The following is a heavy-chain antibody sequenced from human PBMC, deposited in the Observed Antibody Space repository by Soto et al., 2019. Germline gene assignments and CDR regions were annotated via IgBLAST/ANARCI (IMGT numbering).Heavy chain of an antibody. CDR1: GFTFSSYG. D-gene: IGHD2-21*02. V-gene: IGHV3-30*18. CDR3: AKDRVVTAFVAPSDY. J-gene: IGHJ4*02. Sequence: QVQLVESGGGVVQPGRSLRLSCAASGFTFSSYGMEWVSQAPGKGLEWVAVISYDGSNKYYADSVKGRFTISRDNSKNTRYLQMNSLRGEDTAVYYCAKDRVVTAFVAPSDYWGQGTLVTVSS. CDR2: ISYDGSNK.